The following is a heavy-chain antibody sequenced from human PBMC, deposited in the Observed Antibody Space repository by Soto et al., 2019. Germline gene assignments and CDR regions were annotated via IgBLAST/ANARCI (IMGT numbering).Heavy chain of an antibody. Sequence: EVQLVESGGGLIQPGGSLRLSCAASGFTVSSNYMSWVRQAPGKGLEWVPVISSGGSTYYAVSVKVRFTIARENSKNTLNLQMNTLRAEDTAVYYCAYGGNIPFFYWCQGALVTVSS. D-gene: IGHD2-15*01. V-gene: IGHV3-53*01. CDR3: AYGGNIPFFY. J-gene: IGHJ4*02. CDR1: GFTVSSNY. CDR2: ISSGGST.